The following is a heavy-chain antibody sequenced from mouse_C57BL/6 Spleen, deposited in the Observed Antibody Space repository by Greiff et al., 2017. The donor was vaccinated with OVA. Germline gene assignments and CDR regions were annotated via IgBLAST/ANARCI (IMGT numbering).Heavy chain of an antibody. D-gene: IGHD2-3*01. Sequence: EVQLVESGGGLVQPKGSLKLSCAASGFTFNTYAMHWVRQAPGKGLEWVARIRSKSSNYATYYADSVKDRFTISRDDSQSMLYLQMNNLKTEDTAMYYCVREERDGYYVGYFDVWGTGTTVTVSS. CDR2: IRSKSSNYAT. J-gene: IGHJ1*03. CDR1: GFTFNTYA. V-gene: IGHV10-3*01. CDR3: VREERDGYYVGYFDV.